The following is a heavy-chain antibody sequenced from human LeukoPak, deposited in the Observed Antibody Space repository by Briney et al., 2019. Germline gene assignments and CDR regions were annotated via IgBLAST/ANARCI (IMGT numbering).Heavy chain of an antibody. CDR2: IYHSGST. V-gene: IGHV4-38-2*02. Sequence: PSETLSLTCTVSGYSISSGYYWGWIRQPPGKGLEWIGSIYHSGSTYYNPSLRSRVTISVDTSKNQFSLKLSSVTAADTAVYYCAMVRGVNYWGQGTLVTVSS. CDR1: GYSISSGYY. D-gene: IGHD3-10*01. J-gene: IGHJ4*02. CDR3: AMVRGVNY.